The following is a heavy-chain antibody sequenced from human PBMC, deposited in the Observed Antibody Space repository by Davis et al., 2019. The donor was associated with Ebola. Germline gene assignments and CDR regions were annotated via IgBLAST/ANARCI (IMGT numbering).Heavy chain of an antibody. D-gene: IGHD3-16*01. CDR1: GFTFTTYS. Sequence: GESLKISCVASGFTFTTYSMSWVRQAPGKALEWVSSISSDSDYIYYADSAKGRFTISRDHAKNSLFLQMDSLRAEDTAVYYCARDRPLDFFFGDYYGMDVWGQGTTVTVSS. CDR3: ARDRPLDFFFGDYYGMDV. J-gene: IGHJ6*02. V-gene: IGHV3-21*01. CDR2: ISSDSDYI.